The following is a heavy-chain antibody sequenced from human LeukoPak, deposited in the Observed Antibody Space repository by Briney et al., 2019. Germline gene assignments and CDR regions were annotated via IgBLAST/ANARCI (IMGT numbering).Heavy chain of an antibody. CDR3: ARAGLQNDYGDYYFDY. J-gene: IGHJ4*02. CDR1: GGSISSYY. CDR2: IYYSGST. V-gene: IGHV4-59*01. Sequence: SQTLSLTRTVAGGSISSYYWSWVRQPPREGLEWIGYIYYSGSTNYNPSLKSRVTISVDTSKNQFSLKLSSVTAADTAVYYCARAGLQNDYGDYYFDYWGQGTLVTVSS. D-gene: IGHD4-17*01.